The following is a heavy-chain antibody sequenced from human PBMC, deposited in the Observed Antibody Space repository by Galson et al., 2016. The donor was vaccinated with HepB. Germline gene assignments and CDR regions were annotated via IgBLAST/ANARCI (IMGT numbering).Heavy chain of an antibody. D-gene: IGHD4/OR15-4a*01. J-gene: IGHJ5*02. CDR1: GFTFSTQS. Sequence: SLRLPCAASGFTFSTQSMNWVRQAPGKGLEWVASISSRSTYIHYADSVEGRFTISSDNAENSLYLEMSSLRVEDTAVYYCAREKGGSTMASHWFDPWGQGTPVTVSS. V-gene: IGHV3-21*01. CDR2: ISSRSTYI. CDR3: AREKGGSTMASHWFDP.